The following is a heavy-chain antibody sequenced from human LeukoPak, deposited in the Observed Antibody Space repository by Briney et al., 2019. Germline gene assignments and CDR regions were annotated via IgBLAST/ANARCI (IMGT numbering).Heavy chain of an antibody. CDR3: ASDYGDYFDAYYYGMDV. J-gene: IGHJ6*02. D-gene: IGHD4-17*01. CDR1: GGTFSSYT. Sequence: SVKVSCKASGGTFSSYTISWVRQAPGQGLEWMGRIIPILGIANYAQKFQGRVTITADKSTSTAYMELSSLRSEDTAVYYCASDYGDYFDAYYYGMDVWGQGTTVTVSS. CDR2: IIPILGIA. V-gene: IGHV1-69*02.